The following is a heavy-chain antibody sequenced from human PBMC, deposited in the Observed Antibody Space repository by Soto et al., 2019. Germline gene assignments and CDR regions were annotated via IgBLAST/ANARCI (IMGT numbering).Heavy chain of an antibody. D-gene: IGHD3-22*01. J-gene: IGHJ4*02. CDR3: ARSPYYYDSSGYLDY. CDR2: ISAYNGNT. Sequence: QVQLVQSGAEVKKPGASVKVSCKASGYTFTSYGISWVRQAPGQGLEWMGWISAYNGNTNYAQKLQGRVTMTTDTSXXTAYMELRSLRSDDTAVYYCARSPYYYDSSGYLDYWGQGTLVTVSS. V-gene: IGHV1-18*01. CDR1: GYTFTSYG.